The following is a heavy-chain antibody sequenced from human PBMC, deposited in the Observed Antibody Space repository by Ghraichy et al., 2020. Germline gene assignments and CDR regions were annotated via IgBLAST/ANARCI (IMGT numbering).Heavy chain of an antibody. CDR2: ISSSSSYI. D-gene: IGHD6-6*01. J-gene: IGHJ6*02. Sequence: GGSLRLSCAASGFTFSSYSMNWVRQAPGKGLEWVSSISSSSSYIYYADSVKGRFTISRDNAKNSLYLQMNSLRAEDTAVYYCARVGTSSSGRRLLYYGMDVWGQGTTVTVSS. CDR3: ARVGTSSSGRRLLYYGMDV. CDR1: GFTFSSYS. V-gene: IGHV3-21*01.